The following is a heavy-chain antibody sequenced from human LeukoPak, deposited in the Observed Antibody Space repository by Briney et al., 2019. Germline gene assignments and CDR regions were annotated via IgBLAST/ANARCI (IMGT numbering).Heavy chain of an antibody. J-gene: IGHJ4*02. V-gene: IGHV1-18*01. D-gene: IGHD3-22*01. Sequence: ASVKVSCKASGYTFTSYGISWVRQAPGQGLEWMGWISAYNGNTNYAQKLQGRVTMTTDTSTRTAYMELRSLRSDDTAVYYCARDHDSSGYYPFGYWGQGTLVTVSS. CDR3: ARDHDSSGYYPFGY. CDR2: ISAYNGNT. CDR1: GYTFTSYG.